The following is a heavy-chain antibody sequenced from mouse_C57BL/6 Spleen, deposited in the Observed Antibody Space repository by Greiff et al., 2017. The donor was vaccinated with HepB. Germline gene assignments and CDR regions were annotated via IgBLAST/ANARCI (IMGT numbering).Heavy chain of an antibody. CDR1: GFTFSSYA. V-gene: IGHV5-9-1*02. Sequence: EVQLVESGEGLVKPGGSLKLSCAASGFTFSSYAMSWVRQTPEQRLEWVAYISSGGDYIYYADTVKGRFTISRDNARNTLYLQMSSLKSEDTAMYYCTSDRELVRGAMDDWGQGTSVTVSS. J-gene: IGHJ4*01. CDR3: TSDRELVRGAMDD. D-gene: IGHD2-14*01. CDR2: ISSGGDYI.